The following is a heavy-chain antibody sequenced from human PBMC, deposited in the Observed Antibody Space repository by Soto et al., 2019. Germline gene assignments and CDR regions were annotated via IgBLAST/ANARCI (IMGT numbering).Heavy chain of an antibody. CDR2: ITSSSSYI. Sequence: GGSLRLSCAASGFTFSLYSMIWVRQAPGKGLEWVASITSSSSYIYYEDSLKGRFTISRDNAKNSLFLQLDSLRAEDTALYYCAKCMQAYWNYDAHHIWGQGTMVTVSS. J-gene: IGHJ3*02. CDR3: AKCMQAYWNYDAHHI. CDR1: GFTFSLYS. D-gene: IGHD1-7*01. V-gene: IGHV3-21*04.